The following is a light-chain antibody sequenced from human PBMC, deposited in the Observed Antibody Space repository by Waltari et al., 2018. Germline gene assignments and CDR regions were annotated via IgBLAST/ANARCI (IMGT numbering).Light chain of an antibody. Sequence: DIQITQSPSSLSASVGDRVTITFRPSQSISSYLNWYQQNPGKAPKLLIFAASSLQSGVPSRFGGSGSGNDFTLTIRNLLPDDLGTYYCQQSYSTPPGTFGQGTKVEIK. J-gene: IGKJ1*01. CDR2: AAS. CDR3: QQSYSTPPGT. V-gene: IGKV1-39*01. CDR1: QSISSY.